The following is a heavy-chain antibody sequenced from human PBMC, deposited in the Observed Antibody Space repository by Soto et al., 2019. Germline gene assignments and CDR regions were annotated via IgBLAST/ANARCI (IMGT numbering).Heavy chain of an antibody. CDR3: ARAGGTTVTGLWHFDS. CDR2: IWYDGTKK. J-gene: IGHJ4*02. D-gene: IGHD4-17*01. V-gene: IGHV3-33*01. CDR1: GFTFNTYS. Sequence: GGSLRLSCVASGFTFNTYSMHWVRQHPGKGLEWLAAIWYDGTKKYYADSVKGRFIISRDNSKKTLYFEMNSLRAEDTAVYYCARAGGTTVTGLWHFDSWGQGTLVTVSS.